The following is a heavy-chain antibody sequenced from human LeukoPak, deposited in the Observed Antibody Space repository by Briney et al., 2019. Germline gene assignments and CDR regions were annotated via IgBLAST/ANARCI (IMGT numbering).Heavy chain of an antibody. V-gene: IGHV1-18*01. CDR2: ISAYNGNT. J-gene: IGHJ3*02. CDR1: GYTFTSYG. D-gene: IGHD3-3*01. CDR3: ATTRGVTITAAFDI. Sequence: GASVKVSCKASGYTFTSYGISWVRQAPGQGLEWMGWISAYNGNTNYAQKLQGRVTMTTDTSTSTAYMELRSLRSGDTAVYYCATTRGVTITAAFDIWGQGTMVTVSS.